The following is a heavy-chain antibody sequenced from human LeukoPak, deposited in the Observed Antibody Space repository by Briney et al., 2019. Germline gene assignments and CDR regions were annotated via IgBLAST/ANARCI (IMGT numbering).Heavy chain of an antibody. J-gene: IGHJ4*02. CDR2: IYYSGST. CDR1: GGSISSYY. V-gene: IGHV4-59*01. D-gene: IGHD3-9*01. Sequence: SETLSLTCTVSGGSISSYYWSWIRQPPGKGLEWIGYIYYSGSTNYNPSLKSRVTISVDTSKNQFSLKLSSVTAADTAVYYCARVYDILTGYSSWGQGTLVTVSS. CDR3: ARVYDILTGYSS.